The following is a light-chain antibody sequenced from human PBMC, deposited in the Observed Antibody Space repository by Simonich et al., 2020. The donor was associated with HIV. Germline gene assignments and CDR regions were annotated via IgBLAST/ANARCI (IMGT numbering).Light chain of an antibody. J-gene: IGLJ2*01. CDR2: DDS. Sequence: QSALTQPASVSGSPGQSITISCTGTTSDIGAYNSVSWYQNHPGKAPKIMIYDDSKRPSGVSNRCSGSKSGNTASLTISGLQGEDEADYYCSSYTSSAIVVFGGGTKLTVL. CDR3: SSYTSSAIVV. V-gene: IGLV2-14*03. CDR1: TSDIGAYNS.